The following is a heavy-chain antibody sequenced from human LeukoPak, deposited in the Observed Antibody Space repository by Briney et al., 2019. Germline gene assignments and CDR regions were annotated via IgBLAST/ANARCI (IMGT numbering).Heavy chain of an antibody. Sequence: HTGGSLRLSCAASVFTFSSYAMSWVSQAPGKGLEWVSGISGSGSSTNYSDSVKGRFTISRDNSKKTLYLQMNSLRAEDTAIYYCAKAQRPPILYYFDYWGQGTLVTASS. CDR1: VFTFSSYA. CDR3: AKAQRPPILYYFDY. J-gene: IGHJ4*02. D-gene: IGHD6-25*01. CDR2: ISGSGSST. V-gene: IGHV3-23*01.